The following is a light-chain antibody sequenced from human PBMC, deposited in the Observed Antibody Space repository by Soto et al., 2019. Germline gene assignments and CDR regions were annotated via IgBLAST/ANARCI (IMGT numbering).Light chain of an antibody. V-gene: IGKV3-11*01. CDR2: HAS. Sequence: EIVLTQSPATLSLSPGQRATLSCRASENIRRYLAWYQQKPGQAPRLLIFHASNRATGLPARFSGSGSGTDFTLTISSLEPEDFAIYYCQQRDNWPLTFGGGTKVEVK. J-gene: IGKJ4*01. CDR1: ENIRRY. CDR3: QQRDNWPLT.